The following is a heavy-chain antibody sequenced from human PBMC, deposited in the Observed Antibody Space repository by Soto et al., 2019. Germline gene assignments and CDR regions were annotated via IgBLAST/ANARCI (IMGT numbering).Heavy chain of an antibody. V-gene: IGHV4-39*01. CDR2: IYYSGST. D-gene: IGHD4-17*01. J-gene: IGHJ4*02. Sequence: QLQLQESGPGLVKPSETLSLTCTVSGGSISSSSYYWGWIRQPPGKGLEWIGSIYYSGSTYYNPSLKSRVTISVDTSKNQFSLKLSSVTAADTAVYYCARYHYGDYGSYFDYWGQGTLFTVSS. CDR1: GGSISSSSYY. CDR3: ARYHYGDYGSYFDY.